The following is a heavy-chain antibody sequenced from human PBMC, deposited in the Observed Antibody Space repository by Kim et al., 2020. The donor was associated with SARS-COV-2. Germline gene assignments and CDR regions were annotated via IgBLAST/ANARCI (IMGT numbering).Heavy chain of an antibody. V-gene: IGHV3-7*05. Sequence: GGSLRLSCAASGFTFSSYWMSWVRQAPGKGLQWVANIKQDGSEKYYVDSVKGRFTISRDNAKNSLYLQMNSLRAEDTAVYYCARDLLVYCTSTSCYEIDRVLWGYSMDVWGQGTTVSVSS. CDR2: IKQDGSEK. J-gene: IGHJ6*02. CDR1: GFTFSSYW. D-gene: IGHD2-2*01. CDR3: ARDLLVYCTSTSCYEIDRVLWGYSMDV.